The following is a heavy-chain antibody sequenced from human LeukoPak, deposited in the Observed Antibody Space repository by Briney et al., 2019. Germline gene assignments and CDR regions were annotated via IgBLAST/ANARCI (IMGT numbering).Heavy chain of an antibody. J-gene: IGHJ4*02. Sequence: SETLSLTCTVSGYSISSGYYWGWIRQPPGKGLEWIGSIYHSGSTYYNPSLKSRVTISVDTSKNQFSLKLSSVTAADTAVYYCARDSSIVGATGGFDYWGQGTLVTVSS. CDR2: IYHSGST. V-gene: IGHV4-38-2*02. D-gene: IGHD1-26*01. CDR1: GYSISSGYY. CDR3: ARDSSIVGATGGFDY.